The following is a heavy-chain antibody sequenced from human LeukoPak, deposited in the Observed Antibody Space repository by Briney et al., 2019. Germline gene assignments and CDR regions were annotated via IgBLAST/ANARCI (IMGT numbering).Heavy chain of an antibody. CDR1: GGSISSFY. CDR3: ARSGVRYSSSWYLVY. J-gene: IGHJ4*02. D-gene: IGHD6-13*01. Sequence: SETLSPTSTVSGGSISSFYWSWIRQPPGPALEPIGYIYYSGSTNYNPSLKSRVTISVDTSKNQFSLKLSSVTAADTAVYYCARSGVRYSSSWYLVYWGQGTLVTVSS. V-gene: IGHV4-59*01. CDR2: IYYSGST.